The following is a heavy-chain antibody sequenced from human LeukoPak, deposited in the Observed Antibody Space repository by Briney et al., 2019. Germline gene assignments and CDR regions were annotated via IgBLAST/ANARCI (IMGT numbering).Heavy chain of an antibody. J-gene: IGHJ4*02. CDR3: ARWDDSAWAFGN. Sequence: SETLSLTCIVSGGSISRYSLNWIRQSPGKGLEWIGYIAHSGTTSYKSSLKSRVTISVDTSKNQLSLRLTSVTAADTAVYYCARWDDSAWAFGNWGPGTLVTVSS. CDR1: GGSISRYS. D-gene: IGHD6-19*01. V-gene: IGHV4-59*08. CDR2: IAHSGTT.